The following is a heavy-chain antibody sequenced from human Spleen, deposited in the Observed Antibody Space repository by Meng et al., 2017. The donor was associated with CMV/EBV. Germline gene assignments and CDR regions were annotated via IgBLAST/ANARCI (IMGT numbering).Heavy chain of an antibody. J-gene: IGHJ4*02. CDR3: ARDRYRYCSSTSCSYFDY. D-gene: IGHD2-2*01. CDR2: ISYDGSNK. V-gene: IGHV3-30*04. CDR1: GFTFSSYA. Sequence: GESLKISCAASGFTFSSYAMHWVRQAPGKGPEWVAVISYDGSNKYYADSVKGRFTISRDNSKNTLYLQMNSLRAEDTAVYYCARDRYRYCSSTSCSYFDYWGQGTLVTVSS.